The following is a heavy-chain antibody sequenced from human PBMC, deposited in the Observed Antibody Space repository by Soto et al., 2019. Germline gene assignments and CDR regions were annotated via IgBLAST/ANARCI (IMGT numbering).Heavy chain of an antibody. J-gene: IGHJ6*02. V-gene: IGHV4-59*01. CDR1: GGSISSYY. Sequence: SETLSLTCTVSGGSISSYYWSWIRQPPGKGLEWIGYIYYSGSTNYNPSLKSRVTISVDTSKNQFSLKLSSVTAADTAVYYCAREGYSSGYYYYYGMDVWGQGTTVTVSS. CDR3: AREGYSSGYYYYYGMDV. CDR2: IYYSGST. D-gene: IGHD3-22*01.